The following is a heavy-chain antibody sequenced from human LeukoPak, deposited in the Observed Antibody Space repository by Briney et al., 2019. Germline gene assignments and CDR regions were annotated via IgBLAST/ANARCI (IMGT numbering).Heavy chain of an antibody. J-gene: IGHJ3*02. CDR3: ARTYIVATTRAFDI. Sequence: PGGSLRLSCAASGFTFSSYSMNWVRQAPGKGLEWVSSISSSSSYIYYADSVKGRFTIARDNAKNSLYLQMNSLRAEDTAVYYCARTYIVATTRAFDIWGQGTMVTVSS. CDR2: ISSSSSYI. CDR1: GFTFSSYS. V-gene: IGHV3-21*01. D-gene: IGHD5-12*01.